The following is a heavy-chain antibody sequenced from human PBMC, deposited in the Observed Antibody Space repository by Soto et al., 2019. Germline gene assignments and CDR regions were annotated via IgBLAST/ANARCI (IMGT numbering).Heavy chain of an antibody. Sequence: ASVKVSCKASGYTFTSYGISWVRQAPGQGLEWMGWISAYNGNTNYAQKLQGRVTMTTDTSTSTAYMELRSLRSDDTAVYYCARDRLQLPSYYYYGMDVWGQGTTVTVSS. V-gene: IGHV1-18*01. CDR2: ISAYNGNT. J-gene: IGHJ6*02. D-gene: IGHD2-2*01. CDR1: GYTFTSYG. CDR3: ARDRLQLPSYYYYGMDV.